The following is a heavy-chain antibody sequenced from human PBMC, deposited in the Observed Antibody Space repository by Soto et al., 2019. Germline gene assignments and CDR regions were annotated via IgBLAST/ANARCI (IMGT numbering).Heavy chain of an antibody. V-gene: IGHV4-39*01. J-gene: IGHJ5*01. CDR3: VRLIGNSWLDS. CDR2: IYYSGST. Sequence: SETLPLTCTVSCDSISSSTYFWGWVRQPPGKGLEWIGSIYYSGSTYYNPSLKSRVTISVDTSNNQFSLHLSSVTPDDTAVYYCVRLIGNSWLDSWGQGTPVTVSS. CDR1: CDSISSSTYF.